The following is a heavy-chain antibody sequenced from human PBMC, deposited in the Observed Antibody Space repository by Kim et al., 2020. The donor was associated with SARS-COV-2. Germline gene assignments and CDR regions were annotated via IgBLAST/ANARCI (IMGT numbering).Heavy chain of an antibody. V-gene: IGHV3-11*01. CDR1: GFTFSDYY. D-gene: IGHD5-12*01. CDR2: ITGSGSTI. CDR3: ARDRGVDIGMPKPLYYYYGMDV. J-gene: IGHJ6*02. Sequence: GGSLRLSCAASGFTFSDYYMSWIRQAPGKGLEWVSYITGSGSTIYYADSVKGRFTISRDNAKNSLYLQMNSLRAEDTAVYYCARDRGVDIGMPKPLYYYYGMDVWGQGSTVTVSS.